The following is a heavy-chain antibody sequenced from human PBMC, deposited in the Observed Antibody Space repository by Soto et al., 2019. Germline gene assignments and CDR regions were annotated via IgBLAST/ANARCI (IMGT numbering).Heavy chain of an antibody. Sequence: SETLSLTCTISGGSISVYYWSWVRQPPGHELEWIGYIYASGSPYYNPSLRSRVTISADTSKNQISLKLTSPTAADTAVYYCARGVGSSPPRYWGRGTLVTSPQ. CDR3: ARGVGSSPPRY. V-gene: IGHV4-59*01. CDR1: GGSISVYY. J-gene: IGHJ4*02. D-gene: IGHD1-26*01. CDR2: IYASGSP.